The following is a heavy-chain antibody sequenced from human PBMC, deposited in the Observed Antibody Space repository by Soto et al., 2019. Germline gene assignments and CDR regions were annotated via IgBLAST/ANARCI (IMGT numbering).Heavy chain of an antibody. CDR2: IYHTGST. Sequence: QVQLQESGPKLVKPSQTLSLTCSVSGGSISTVGHYWTWIRQPPGKGLEWIRSIYHTGSTYYSKSLRSRLTMSVDTSKSQFSLRLSSVTAADTAVYYCARATGTLRSRNCDYWGQGSLVTVSS. CDR1: GGSISTVGHY. CDR3: ARATGTLRSRNCDY. J-gene: IGHJ4*02. V-gene: IGHV4-31*03. D-gene: IGHD1-1*01.